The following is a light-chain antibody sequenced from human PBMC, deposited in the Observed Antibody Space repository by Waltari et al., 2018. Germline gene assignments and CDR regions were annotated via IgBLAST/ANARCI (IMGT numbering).Light chain of an antibody. CDR1: QRIGNY. J-gene: IGKJ3*01. CDR3: QNYDSVPFT. Sequence: DIQMTQSPSSLSASVGDSVTITCRASQRIGNYLGWYQQKPGKVPKLLIYAAITLQSGVPSRFSGSGSGTDFTLTISSLQPEDVATYYCQNYDSVPFTFGPGTKVDIK. V-gene: IGKV1-27*01. CDR2: AAI.